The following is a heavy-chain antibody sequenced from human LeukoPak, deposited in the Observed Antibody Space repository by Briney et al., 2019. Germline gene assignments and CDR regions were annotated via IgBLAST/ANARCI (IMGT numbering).Heavy chain of an antibody. Sequence: GGSLRLSCSASGFIFYSYGMNWVRQAPGSGLQWVAYNSAGSSNTFYADSVKGRFTISRDDADNFLHLQMNSLSAEDTAVYYCARSAVQANTPFYFDFWGQGALVTVSP. CDR2: NSAGSSNT. CDR3: ARSAVQANTPFYFDF. D-gene: IGHD1-26*01. J-gene: IGHJ4*02. CDR1: GFIFYSYG. V-gene: IGHV3-48*01.